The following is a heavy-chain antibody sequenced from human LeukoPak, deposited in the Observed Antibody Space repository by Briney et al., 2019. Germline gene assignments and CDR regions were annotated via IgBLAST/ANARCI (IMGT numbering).Heavy chain of an antibody. CDR2: FYYSGST. CDR3: ARRPSSGRRYFDY. V-gene: IGHV4-59*08. CDR1: GGSISSLY. J-gene: IGHJ4*02. Sequence: SETLSLTCTVSGGSISSLYWSWIRQSPGKGLEWIGCFYYSGSTNYNPSLKSRVTISVDTSKNQFSLKLSSVTAADTAVYYCARRPSSGRRYFDYWGQGTLVTVSS. D-gene: IGHD6-19*01.